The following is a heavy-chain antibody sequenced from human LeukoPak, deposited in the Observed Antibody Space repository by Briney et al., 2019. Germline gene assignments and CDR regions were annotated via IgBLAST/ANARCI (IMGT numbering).Heavy chain of an antibody. CDR2: IIPILGIA. CDR1: GGTFSSYT. V-gene: IGHV1-69*02. CDR3: ARVRYYDSKPKFDP. Sequence: SVKVSCKASGGTFSSYTISWVRQAPGQGLEWMGRIIPILGIANYAQKFQGRVTITADKSTSTAYMELSSLRSEDTAVYYCARVRYYDSKPKFDPWGQGTLVPVSS. J-gene: IGHJ5*02. D-gene: IGHD3-22*01.